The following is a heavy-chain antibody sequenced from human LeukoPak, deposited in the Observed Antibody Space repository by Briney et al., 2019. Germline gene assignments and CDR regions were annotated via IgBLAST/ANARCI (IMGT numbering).Heavy chain of an antibody. J-gene: IGHJ4*02. CDR2: IKQDGSEK. CDR1: GFIFSSYG. D-gene: IGHD3-10*01. V-gene: IGHV3-7*01. Sequence: GGSLRLSCAASGFIFSSYGMHWVRQAPGKGLEWVANIKQDGSEKYYVDSVKGRFTISRDNAKNSLYLQMNSLRAEDTAVYYCARADGSGRKWGQGTLITVSS. CDR3: ARADGSGRK.